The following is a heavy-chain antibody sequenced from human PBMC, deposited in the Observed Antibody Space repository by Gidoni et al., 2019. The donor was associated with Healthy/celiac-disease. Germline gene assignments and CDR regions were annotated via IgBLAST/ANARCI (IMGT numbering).Heavy chain of an antibody. Sequence: QVQLQESGPGLVKPSQTLSLTCTVSGGSISSGGYYWSWIRQHPGKGLEWIGYIYYSGSTYYNPSLKSRVTISVDTSKNQFSLKLSSVTAADTAVYYCARQEGAGSGSYYGAFDIWGQGTMVTVSS. V-gene: IGHV4-31*03. CDR1: GGSISSGGYY. CDR3: ARQEGAGSGSYYGAFDI. CDR2: IYYSGST. J-gene: IGHJ3*02. D-gene: IGHD1-26*01.